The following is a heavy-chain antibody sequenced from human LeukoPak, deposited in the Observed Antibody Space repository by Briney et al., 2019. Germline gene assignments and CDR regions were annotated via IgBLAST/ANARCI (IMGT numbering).Heavy chain of an antibody. D-gene: IGHD1-14*01. CDR3: ASERIRTPYYFDY. J-gene: IGHJ4*02. Sequence: SETLSLTCTVSGGSISSGGYYWSWSRQHPGRGLEWIGYIYYSGSTYYNPSLKSRVTISVDTSKNQFSLKLSSVTAADTAVYYCASERIRTPYYFDYWGQGTLVTVSS. CDR2: IYYSGST. V-gene: IGHV4-31*03. CDR1: GGSISSGGYY.